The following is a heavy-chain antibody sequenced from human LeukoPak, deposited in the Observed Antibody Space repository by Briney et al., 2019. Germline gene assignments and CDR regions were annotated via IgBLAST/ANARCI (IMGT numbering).Heavy chain of an antibody. Sequence: SETLSLTCAVSGGSFSGYYWTWIRQPPGKGLEWIGEINHSGSTNYNPSLKSRVTISVDTSKNQFSLKLSSVTAADTAVYYCATTNLYCANGVCHRNWFDPWGQGTRVTVSS. V-gene: IGHV4-34*01. CDR3: ATTNLYCANGVCHRNWFDP. CDR2: INHSGST. D-gene: IGHD2-8*01. J-gene: IGHJ5*02. CDR1: GGSFSGYY.